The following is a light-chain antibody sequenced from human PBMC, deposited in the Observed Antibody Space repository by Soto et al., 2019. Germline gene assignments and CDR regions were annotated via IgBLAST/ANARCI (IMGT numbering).Light chain of an antibody. Sequence: DIQMTQSPSSLSASVGDRVTITCRASQSITTYLNWYRQKPGKAPKLLIYAASSLQSGVPSRFSGSGSETEFTLSISSLQPEDFATYFCQHIYSAPLTFGGGTKVDSK. V-gene: IGKV1-39*01. CDR2: AAS. CDR1: QSITTY. CDR3: QHIYSAPLT. J-gene: IGKJ4*01.